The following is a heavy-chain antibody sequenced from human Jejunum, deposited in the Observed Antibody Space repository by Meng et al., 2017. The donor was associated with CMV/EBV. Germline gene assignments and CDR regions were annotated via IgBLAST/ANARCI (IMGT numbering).Heavy chain of an antibody. CDR3: ARDMTSTWYGGSDL. CDR1: GYTFTGHY. D-gene: IGHD6-13*01. CDR2: INANTGDT. V-gene: IGHV1-2*02. Sequence: ASGYTFTGHYMHWVRQAPGQGLDWMGWINANTGDTTYAQKFQGMVTMTRDTSTTTAYMDLSSLTSDDAAVYYCARDMTSTWYGGSDLWGQGTLVTVSS. J-gene: IGHJ5*02.